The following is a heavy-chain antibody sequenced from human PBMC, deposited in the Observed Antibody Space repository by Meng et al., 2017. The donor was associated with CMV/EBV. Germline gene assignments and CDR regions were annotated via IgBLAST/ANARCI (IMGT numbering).Heavy chain of an antibody. CDR2: INPNSGGT. CDR1: GYTFTGYY. CDR3: ARASSGYGSAFDI. J-gene: IGHJ3*02. Sequence: ASVKVSCKASGYTFTGYYMHWVRQAPGQGLEWMGWINPNSGGTNYAQKSQGRVTMTRDTSISTAYMELSRLRSDDTAVYYCARASSGYGSAFDIWGQGTMVTVSS. V-gene: IGHV1-2*02. D-gene: IGHD3-22*01.